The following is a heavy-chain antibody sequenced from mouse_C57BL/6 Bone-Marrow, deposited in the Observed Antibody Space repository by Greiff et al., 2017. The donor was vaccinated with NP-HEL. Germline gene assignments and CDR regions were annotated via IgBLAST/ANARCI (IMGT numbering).Heavy chain of an antibody. CDR3: AAVGTTGPWFAY. Sequence: VQLQQSGPELVKPGASVKIPCKASGYTFTDYNMDWVKQSPGQSLEWIGDINPNNGGTIYNQKFKGKATLTVDKSSSTAYMELRSLTSEDTAVYYGAAVGTTGPWFAYWGRGTLVTVSA. CDR2: INPNNGGT. V-gene: IGHV1-18*01. J-gene: IGHJ3*01. D-gene: IGHD2-14*01. CDR1: GYTFTDYN.